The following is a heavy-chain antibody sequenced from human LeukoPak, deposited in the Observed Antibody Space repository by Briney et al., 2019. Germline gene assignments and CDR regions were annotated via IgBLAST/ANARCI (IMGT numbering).Heavy chain of an antibody. V-gene: IGHV3-21*01. CDR2: ISSSSSYI. D-gene: IGHD2-21*02. J-gene: IGHJ3*02. CDR1: GFTFSTYA. Sequence: GGSLRLTCAASGFTFSTYAMNWARQAPGKGLEWVSSISSSSSYIYYADSVKGRFTISRDNAKNSLYLQMNSLRAEDTAVYYCARDLRAGYCGGDCYSNAFDIRGRGTMVTVSS. CDR3: ARDLRAGYCGGDCYSNAFDI.